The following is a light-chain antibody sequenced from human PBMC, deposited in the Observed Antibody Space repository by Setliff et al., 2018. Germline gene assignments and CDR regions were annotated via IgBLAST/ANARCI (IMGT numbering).Light chain of an antibody. CDR2: DVS. CDR3: CSYAGSYPWV. CDR1: SSDVGGYNY. J-gene: IGLJ2*01. V-gene: IGLV2-11*01. Sequence: QSALTQPRSVSGSPGQSVTTSCTGTSSDVGGYNYVSWYQQHPGKAPKLMIYDVSKRPSGVPDRFSGSKSGNTASLTISGLQAEDEADYYCCSYAGSYPWVFGGGTKVTVL.